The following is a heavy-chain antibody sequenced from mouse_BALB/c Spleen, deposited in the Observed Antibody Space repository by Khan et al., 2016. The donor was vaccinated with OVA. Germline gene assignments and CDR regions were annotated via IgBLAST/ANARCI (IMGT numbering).Heavy chain of an antibody. V-gene: IGHV5-6*01. CDR1: GFTFSTYG. CDR3: ARLAYYYGSEGFAY. D-gene: IGHD1-1*01. J-gene: IGHJ3*01. CDR2: VSTGGHYT. Sequence: VQLKESGGDVVKPGGSLKLSCAASGFTFSTYGMSWVRQTPDKRLEWVATVSTGGHYTYYPDTVKGRFTISRDNAKNTLYLQMSSLKSEDTAMFYCARLAYYYGSEGFAYWGQGTLVTVSA.